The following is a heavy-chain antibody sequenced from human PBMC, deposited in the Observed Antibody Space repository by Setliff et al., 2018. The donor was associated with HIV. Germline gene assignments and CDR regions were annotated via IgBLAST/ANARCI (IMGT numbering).Heavy chain of an antibody. D-gene: IGHD3-3*01. V-gene: IGHV3-30*02. CDR3: VKGQFLEWFNWFDP. CDR1: GFPFSDYG. CDR2: IPYDGSYK. J-gene: IGHJ5*02. Sequence: LRLSCAASGFPFSDYGMHWVRQAPGKGLEWVAFIPYDGSYKYYADSVKGRFTISRDNSRTTMYLQMNSLRAEDTAVYYCVKGQFLEWFNWFDPWGQGTLVTVSS.